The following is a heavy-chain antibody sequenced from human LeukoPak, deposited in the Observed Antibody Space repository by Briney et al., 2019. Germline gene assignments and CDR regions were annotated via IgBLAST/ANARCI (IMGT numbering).Heavy chain of an antibody. V-gene: IGHV3-7*01. D-gene: IGHD3-16*01. CDR3: ARDLSLGGPGGFDY. J-gene: IGHJ4*02. CDR2: ISQDGSET. CDR1: GFTFNSFF. Sequence: PGGSLRLSCAASGFTFNSFFLNWVRLTPGRELEWVACISQDGSETFYMDSVGGRFTISRDNTKNSLYLQMDSLRAEDTAVYYCARDLSLGGPGGFDYWGQGTLVTVSS.